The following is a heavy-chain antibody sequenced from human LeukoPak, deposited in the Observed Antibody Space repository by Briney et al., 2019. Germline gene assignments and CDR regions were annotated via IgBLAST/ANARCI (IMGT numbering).Heavy chain of an antibody. Sequence: SVKVSCKASGYTFTSYAISWVRQAPGQGLEWMGGIIPIFGTANYAQKFQGRVTITADESTSTAYMELSSLRSEDTAVYYCARTGGYSSSDNWFDPWGQGTLVTVSS. CDR1: GYTFTSYA. D-gene: IGHD6-13*01. CDR2: IIPIFGTA. J-gene: IGHJ5*02. CDR3: ARTGGYSSSDNWFDP. V-gene: IGHV1-69*13.